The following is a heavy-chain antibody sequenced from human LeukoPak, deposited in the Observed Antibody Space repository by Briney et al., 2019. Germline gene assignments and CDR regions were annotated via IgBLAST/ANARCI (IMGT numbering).Heavy chain of an antibody. D-gene: IGHD2-15*01. V-gene: IGHV4-38-2*02. CDR3: ARAGSKRPIPRKNMVVVAAGNWFDP. Sequence: SETLSLTCSVSGYSISSGYYWGWIRQPPGKGLEWIGSIYHSGSTYYNPSLKSRVTISVDTSKNQFSLRLSSVTAADTAVYYCARAGSKRPIPRKNMVVVAAGNWFDPWGQGTLVTVSS. CDR1: GYSISSGYY. CDR2: IYHSGST. J-gene: IGHJ5*02.